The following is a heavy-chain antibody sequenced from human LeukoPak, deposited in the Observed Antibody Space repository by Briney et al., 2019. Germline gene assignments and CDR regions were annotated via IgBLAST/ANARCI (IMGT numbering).Heavy chain of an antibody. J-gene: IGHJ4*02. Sequence: PGGSLRLSCTASGFTFGDYAMSWVRQAPGKGLEWVGFIRSKTYGGTTDYAASVKGRFTISRDDSKSIAYLQMNSLRTEDTAVYYCTTYLGVLDLSYLQYWGQGTLVTVSS. CDR3: TTYLGVLDLSYLQY. CDR2: IRSKTYGGTT. D-gene: IGHD3-10*01. V-gene: IGHV3-49*04. CDR1: GFTFGDYA.